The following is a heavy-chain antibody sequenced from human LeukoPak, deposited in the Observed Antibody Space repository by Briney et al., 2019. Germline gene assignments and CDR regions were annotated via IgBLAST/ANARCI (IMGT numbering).Heavy chain of an antibody. J-gene: IGHJ6*03. CDR1: GFTFSSYA. CDR3: ARSSGTYYWGSYMDV. CDR2: MRFDGNNK. V-gene: IGHV3-30*02. Sequence: PGGSLRLSCAASGFTFSSYAMYWVRQAPGKGLEWVALMRFDGNNKYYADSVKGRFTVSRDNSKNTLYLQMNSLRAEDTAVYYCARSSGTYYWGSYMDVWGKGTTVTISS. D-gene: IGHD3-10*01.